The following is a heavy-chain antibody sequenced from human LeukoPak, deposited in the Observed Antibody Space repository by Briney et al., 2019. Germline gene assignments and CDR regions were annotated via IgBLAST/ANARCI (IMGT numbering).Heavy chain of an antibody. D-gene: IGHD2-2*02. CDR3: ARKHLIVVVPAAIRRGFDY. V-gene: IGHV3-23*01. Sequence: GGSLRLSCAASGFTFSSYAMSWVRQAPGKGLEWVSAISGSGGSTYYADPVKGRFTISRDNSKNTLYLQMNSLRAEDTAVYYCARKHLIVVVPAAIRRGFDYWGQGTLVTVSS. CDR1: GFTFSSYA. CDR2: ISGSGGST. J-gene: IGHJ4*02.